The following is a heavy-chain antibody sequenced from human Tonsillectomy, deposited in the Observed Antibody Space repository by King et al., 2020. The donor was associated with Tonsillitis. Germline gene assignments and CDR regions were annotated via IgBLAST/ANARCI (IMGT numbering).Heavy chain of an antibody. CDR3: ARRVDGSGEGYYHMDL. J-gene: IGHJ6*03. CDR2: IDWDDDK. CDR1: GFSLSTSGMC. V-gene: IGHV2-70*11. D-gene: IGHD3-10*01. Sequence: TLKESGPALVKPTQTLTLTCTFSGFSLSTSGMCVSWIRQPPGKALEWLARIDWDDDKYYGVSLKTRLTISKDTSKKQVVLKMTNMDPVDTATYYCARRVDGSGEGYYHMDLWGKGTPGTVSS.